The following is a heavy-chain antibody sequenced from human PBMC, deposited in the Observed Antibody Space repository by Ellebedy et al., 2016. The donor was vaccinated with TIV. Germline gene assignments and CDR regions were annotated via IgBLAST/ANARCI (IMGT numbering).Heavy chain of an antibody. D-gene: IGHD4-23*01. V-gene: IGHV3-74*01. CDR2: INSDGSST. Sequence: PGGSLRLSCAASGFTFSSYWMHWVRQAPGKGLVWVARINSDGSSTSYADSVKGRFTISRDNAKNPLYLQMNSLRAEDTEVYYCARLAVVTRRYYYYYYGMDVWGQGTTVTVSS. J-gene: IGHJ6*02. CDR1: GFTFSSYW. CDR3: ARLAVVTRRYYYYYYGMDV.